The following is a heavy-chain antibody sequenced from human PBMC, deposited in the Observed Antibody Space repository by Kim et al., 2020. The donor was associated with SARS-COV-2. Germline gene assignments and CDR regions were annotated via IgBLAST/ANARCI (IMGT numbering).Heavy chain of an antibody. CDR2: IGTAGDT. CDR1: GFTFSSYD. D-gene: IGHD4-17*01. Sequence: GGSLRLSCAASGFTFSSYDMHWVRQATGKGLEWVSAIGTAGDTYYPGSVKGRSTISRENAKNSLYLQMNSLRAGDTAVYYCARGSPYGGNLLSYYYYGMDVWGQGTTVTVSS. J-gene: IGHJ6*02. CDR3: ARGSPYGGNLLSYYYYGMDV. V-gene: IGHV3-13*01.